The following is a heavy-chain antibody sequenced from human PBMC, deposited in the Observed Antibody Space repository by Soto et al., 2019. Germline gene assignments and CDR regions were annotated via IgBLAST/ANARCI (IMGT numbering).Heavy chain of an antibody. J-gene: IGHJ5*02. Sequence: SETLSLTCTVSGGSISSGDYYWSWIRQPPGKGLEWIGYIYYSGSTYYNPSLKSRVTISVDTSKNQFSLKLSSVTAADTAVYYCARGKQAEGYCSGGSCYNNWFDPWGQGTLVTVSS. CDR2: IYYSGST. CDR3: ARGKQAEGYCSGGSCYNNWFDP. CDR1: GGSISSGDYY. V-gene: IGHV4-30-4*01. D-gene: IGHD2-15*01.